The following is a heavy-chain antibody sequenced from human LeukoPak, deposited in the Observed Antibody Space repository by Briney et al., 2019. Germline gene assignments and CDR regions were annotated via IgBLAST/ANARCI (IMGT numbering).Heavy chain of an antibody. CDR1: GNSISSGYY. D-gene: IGHD3-10*01. CDR2: IYYSGST. Sequence: SETLSLTCSVSGNSISSGYYWGWIRQPPGKGLEWIGYIYYSGSTNYNPSLKSRVTISVDTSKNQFSLKLSSVTAADTAVYYCARGRELFDYWGQGTLVTVSS. J-gene: IGHJ4*02. CDR3: ARGRELFDY. V-gene: IGHV4-61*01.